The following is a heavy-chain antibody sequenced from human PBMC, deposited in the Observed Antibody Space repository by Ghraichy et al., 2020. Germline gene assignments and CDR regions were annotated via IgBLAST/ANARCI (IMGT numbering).Heavy chain of an antibody. CDR2: ISYDGSNK. V-gene: IGHV3-30*04. Sequence: GGSLRLSCAASGFTFSSYAMHWVRQAPGKGLEWVTVISYDGSNKYYADSVKGRFTISRDNSKNTLYLQMNSLRAEDTAVYYCARDLSSGWYQYYYYGMDVWGQGTKVTVSS. D-gene: IGHD6-19*01. J-gene: IGHJ6*02. CDR1: GFTFSSYA. CDR3: ARDLSSGWYQYYYYGMDV.